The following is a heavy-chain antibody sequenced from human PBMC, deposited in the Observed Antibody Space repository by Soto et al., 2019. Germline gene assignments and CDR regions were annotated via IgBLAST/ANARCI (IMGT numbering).Heavy chain of an antibody. J-gene: IGHJ4*02. CDR2: IYSSGST. Sequence: SQTQSVRNRVAGAYLSRYYLILLRQQQRKGLEWIGYIYSSGSTNYNPSRKSRVTISVDTSKNQFSLKLTSVTAADTDVYYCARRYGGNFDYWGQGTLVTVSS. D-gene: IGHD1-26*01. CDR3: ARRYGGNFDY. V-gene: IGHV4-59*01. CDR1: GAYLSRYY.